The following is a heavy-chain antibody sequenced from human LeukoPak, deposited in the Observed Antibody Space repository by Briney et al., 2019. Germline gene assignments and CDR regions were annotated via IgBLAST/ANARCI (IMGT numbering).Heavy chain of an antibody. Sequence: PSETLSLTCTVSGGSISSGSYYWSWIRQPAGKGLEWIGRIYTSGSTNYNPSLKSRVTISVDKSKNQFSLKLSSVTAADTAVYYCARDRLGATFGFDYWGQGTLVTVSS. CDR3: ARDRLGATFGFDY. CDR2: IYTSGST. J-gene: IGHJ4*02. D-gene: IGHD1-26*01. CDR1: GGSISSGSYY. V-gene: IGHV4-61*02.